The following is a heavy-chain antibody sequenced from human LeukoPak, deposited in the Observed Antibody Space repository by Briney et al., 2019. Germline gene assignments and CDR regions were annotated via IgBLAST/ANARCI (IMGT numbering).Heavy chain of an antibody. CDR3: ARDYDILTGSLTNYYYYYGMDV. J-gene: IGHJ6*02. Sequence: GASVKVSCKASGYTFTGYYVHWVRQAPGQGLEWMGWINPNSGGTNYAQKFQGRVTMTRDTSISTAYMELSRLRSDDTAVYYCARDYDILTGSLTNYYYYYGMDVWGQGTTVTVSS. CDR2: INPNSGGT. V-gene: IGHV1-2*02. CDR1: GYTFTGYY. D-gene: IGHD3-9*01.